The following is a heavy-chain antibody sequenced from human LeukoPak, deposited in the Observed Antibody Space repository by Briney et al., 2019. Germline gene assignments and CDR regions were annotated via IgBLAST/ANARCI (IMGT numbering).Heavy chain of an antibody. CDR3: LVPGPYFSNYGMDV. CDR2: VYYSGTT. CDR1: GASISTSNYY. Sequence: PSEILSLTCTVSGASISTSNYYWGWIRQPPGKGLEWIGNVYYSGTTYYKTSLKSRVTISVDTSKNQFSLKLSSVTATDTAMYYCLVPGPYFSNYGMDVWGQGTTVTVYS. V-gene: IGHV4-39*01. J-gene: IGHJ6*02.